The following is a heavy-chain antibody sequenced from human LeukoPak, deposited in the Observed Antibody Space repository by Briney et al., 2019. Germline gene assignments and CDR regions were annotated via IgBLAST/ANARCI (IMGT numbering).Heavy chain of an antibody. CDR2: ISSSSSYI. D-gene: IGHD6-6*01. CDR1: GFTFSSYS. J-gene: IGHJ6*02. CDR3: ARDSSSYYYYYGMDV. V-gene: IGHV3-21*01. Sequence: GGSLRFSCAASGFTFSSYSMNWVRQAPGKGLEWVSSISSSSSYIYYADSVKGRFTISRDNAKNSLYLQMNSLRAEDTAVYYCARDSSSYYYYYGMDVWGQGTTVTVSS.